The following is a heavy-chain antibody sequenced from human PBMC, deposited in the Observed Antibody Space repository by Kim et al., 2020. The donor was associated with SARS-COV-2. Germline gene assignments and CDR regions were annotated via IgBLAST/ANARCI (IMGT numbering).Heavy chain of an antibody. CDR3: ARQAIELERRGVFDI. J-gene: IGHJ3*02. V-gene: IGHV3-21*01. D-gene: IGHD1-1*01. Sequence: ADSVRGRFTISRDNAKSSLFLQMNSLRVEDTAIYYCARQAIELERRGVFDIWGQGTMVAVSS.